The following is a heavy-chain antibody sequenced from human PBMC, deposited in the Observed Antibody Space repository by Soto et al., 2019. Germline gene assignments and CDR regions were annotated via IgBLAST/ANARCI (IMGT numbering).Heavy chain of an antibody. CDR2: ISYDGSNK. CDR1: VFTFSSYG. J-gene: IGHJ6*02. CDR3: AKGITRITGTGGIYYYGMEV. V-gene: IGHV3-30*18. Sequence: VGSLRLSCASSVFTFSSYGMHCVRHSPGKWLEWVAVISYDGSNKYYADSVKGRFTISRDNSKNTLYLQMNSLRAEDTAVYYCAKGITRITGTGGIYYYGMEVWGQGTTVTVSS. D-gene: IGHD1-20*01.